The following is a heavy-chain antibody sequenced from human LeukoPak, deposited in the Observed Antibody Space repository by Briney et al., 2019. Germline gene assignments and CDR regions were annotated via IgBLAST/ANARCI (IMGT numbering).Heavy chain of an antibody. CDR1: GGSISSYY. D-gene: IGHD2-15*01. CDR3: ARVSGVAATNWFDP. V-gene: IGHV4-4*07. J-gene: IGHJ5*02. CDR2: IYTSGST. Sequence: SETLSLTCTVSGGSISSYYWSWIRQPAGKGLEWIGRIYTSGSTNYNPSLKSRVTISVDTSKNQFSLKLSSVTAADTAVYYCARVSGVAATNWFDPWGQGTLVTVSS.